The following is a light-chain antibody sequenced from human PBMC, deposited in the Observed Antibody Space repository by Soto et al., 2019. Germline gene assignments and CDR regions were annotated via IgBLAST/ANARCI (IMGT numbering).Light chain of an antibody. Sequence: QSALTQPASVSGSPGQSITISCTGTSSDVGGYNSVSWYQQYPGKAPNLMIYEVSNRPSGVSTRFSGSKSGNTAYLTISGLQTEDEADYYCSSYTSGSTYVFGTGTKVTVL. CDR1: SSDVGGYNS. CDR3: SSYTSGSTYV. J-gene: IGLJ1*01. V-gene: IGLV2-14*01. CDR2: EVS.